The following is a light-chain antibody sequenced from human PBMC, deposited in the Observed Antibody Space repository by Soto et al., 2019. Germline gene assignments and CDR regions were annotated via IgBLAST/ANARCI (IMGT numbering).Light chain of an antibody. J-gene: IGLJ1*01. CDR1: SSDVGRYNI. CDR3: CSYAGSSTYV. Sequence: QSALTQPASVSGSPGQSITISCTGTSSDVGRYNIVSWYQQHPGKAPKLMIYEGNKRPSGVSNRFSGSKSGNTASLTISGLQAEDEADYYCCSYAGSSTYVFGTGTKVTVL. CDR2: EGN. V-gene: IGLV2-23*01.